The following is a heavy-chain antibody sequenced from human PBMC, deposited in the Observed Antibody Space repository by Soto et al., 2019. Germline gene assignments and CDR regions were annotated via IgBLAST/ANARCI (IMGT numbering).Heavy chain of an antibody. D-gene: IGHD5-18*01. J-gene: IGHJ5*02. V-gene: IGHV3-23*01. CDR1: GFTFSSYA. CDR2: ISGSGDSA. Sequence: GGSLRLSCAASGFTFSSYAMSWVRQAPGKGLEWVLGISGSGDSAYYADSVKGRFTISRDNSKNTLYVQMNSLRAEDTAVYYCELGYSFPHFDPWGQGTLVAVSS. CDR3: ELGYSFPHFDP.